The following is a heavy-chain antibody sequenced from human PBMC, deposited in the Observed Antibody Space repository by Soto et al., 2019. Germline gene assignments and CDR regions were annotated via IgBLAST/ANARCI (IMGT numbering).Heavy chain of an antibody. J-gene: IGHJ5*02. D-gene: IGHD3-10*01. V-gene: IGHV3-23*01. Sequence: GSLGLSCAASGFTLYISAMSGVLQTPGKGLEWVSAISGSGGSTYYADSVKGRFTISRDNSKNTLYLQMNSLRAEDTAVYYCAKPSITMVRGVIRPTPFDPWGQGTLVTVSS. CDR2: ISGSGGST. CDR1: GFTLYISA. CDR3: AKPSITMVRGVIRPTPFDP.